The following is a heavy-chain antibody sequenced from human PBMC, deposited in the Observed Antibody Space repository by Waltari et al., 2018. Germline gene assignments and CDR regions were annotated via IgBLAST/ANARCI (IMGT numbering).Heavy chain of an antibody. D-gene: IGHD3-3*01. J-gene: IGHJ4*02. CDR3: ARDFRDYDFWSGYYSV. CDR2: IKQDGGEN. V-gene: IGHV3-7*01. CDR1: GFTFSSYW. Sequence: EVQLVESGGGLVQPGGSLRLSCAASGFTFSSYWMSWVRQAPGKGLEWVANIKQDGGENYYVDSVKGRFTIYRDNAKNSLYLQMNSLRAEDTAVYYCARDFRDYDFWSGYYSVWGQGTLVTVSS.